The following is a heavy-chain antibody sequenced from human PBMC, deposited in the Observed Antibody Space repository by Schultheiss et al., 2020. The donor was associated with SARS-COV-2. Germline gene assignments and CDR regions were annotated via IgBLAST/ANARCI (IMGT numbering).Heavy chain of an antibody. V-gene: IGHV1-2*06. Sequence: ASVKVSCKASGYTFTGYYMHWVRQAPGQGLEWMGRINPNSGGTNYAQKLQGRVTMTTDTSTSTAYMELRSLRSDDTAVYYCARDIVVPAAIPGEVYYYYMDVWGKGTTVTVSS. D-gene: IGHD2-2*02. CDR1: GYTFTGYY. CDR3: ARDIVVPAAIPGEVYYYYMDV. J-gene: IGHJ6*03. CDR2: INPNSGGT.